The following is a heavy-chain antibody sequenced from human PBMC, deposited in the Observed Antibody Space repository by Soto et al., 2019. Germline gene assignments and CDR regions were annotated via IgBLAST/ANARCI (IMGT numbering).Heavy chain of an antibody. CDR2: ISSDGGNE. J-gene: IGHJ4*02. D-gene: IGHD2-21*01. CDR3: ARRDSGSDY. Sequence: GTLRLSCAASGFSLRTYGMHWVRQAPGKGLEWVAVISSDGGNEYYGDSVKGRFTTSRDNSKNTLYLQMNSLRPEDTAVYYCARRDSGSDYWGQGTMVKVSS. V-gene: IGHV3-30*03. CDR1: GFSLRTYG.